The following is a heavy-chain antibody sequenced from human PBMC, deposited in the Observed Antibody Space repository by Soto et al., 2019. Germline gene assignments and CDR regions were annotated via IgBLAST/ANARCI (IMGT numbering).Heavy chain of an antibody. CDR3: ARQGVVSYGTRWFDP. D-gene: IGHD5-18*01. Sequence: GESLKISCKGSGYSFTSYWIGWVRQMPGKGLEWMGIIYPGDSDTRYSPSFQGQVTISADKSISTAYLQWSSLKASDTAMYYCARQGVVSYGTRWFDPWGQGTLVTVSS. J-gene: IGHJ5*02. V-gene: IGHV5-51*01. CDR1: GYSFTSYW. CDR2: IYPGDSDT.